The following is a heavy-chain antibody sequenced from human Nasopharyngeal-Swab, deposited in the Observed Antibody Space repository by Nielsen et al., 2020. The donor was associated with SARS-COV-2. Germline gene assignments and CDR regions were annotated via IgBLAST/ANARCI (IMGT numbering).Heavy chain of an antibody. J-gene: IGHJ6*02. V-gene: IGHV1-3*01. D-gene: IGHD6-13*01. CDR2: INAGNGNT. CDR3: ATGLGSNPAAGPSDGMDV. Sequence: ASVKVSCKASGYTFTSYAMHWVRQAPGQRLEWMGWINAGNGNTKYSQKFQGRVTITRDTSTDTAYMELSSLRSEDTAVYYCATGLGSNPAAGPSDGMDVWGQGTTVTVSS. CDR1: GYTFTSYA.